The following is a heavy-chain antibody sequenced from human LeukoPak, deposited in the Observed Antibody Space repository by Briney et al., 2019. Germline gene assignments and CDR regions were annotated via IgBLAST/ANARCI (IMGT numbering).Heavy chain of an antibody. J-gene: IGHJ3*02. V-gene: IGHV3-21*04. CDR3: AKDPTEEGAFDI. Sequence: GGSLRLSCAASGFTFSSYSMNWVRQAPGKGLEWVSSISSSSSYIYYADSVKGQFTISRDNSKNTLYLQMNSLRAEDTAVYYCAKDPTEEGAFDIWGQGTMVTVSS. CDR2: ISSSSSYI. CDR1: GFTFSSYS.